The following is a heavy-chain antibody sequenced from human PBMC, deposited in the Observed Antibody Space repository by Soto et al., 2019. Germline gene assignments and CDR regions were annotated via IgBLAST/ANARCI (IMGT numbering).Heavy chain of an antibody. V-gene: IGHV1-18*01. CDR1: GYTFTSYG. Sequence: QVQLVQSGAEVKKPGASVKVSCKPSGYTFTSYGITWVRQAPGQGLEWMGWISAYNGNTNYAQKFQGRVTMTTDTSTSTAYMELRSLGSDDTAVYYCASGLFGEFFYQFDSWGQGTLVTVSS. J-gene: IGHJ4*02. CDR3: ASGLFGEFFYQFDS. CDR2: ISAYNGNT. D-gene: IGHD3-10*02.